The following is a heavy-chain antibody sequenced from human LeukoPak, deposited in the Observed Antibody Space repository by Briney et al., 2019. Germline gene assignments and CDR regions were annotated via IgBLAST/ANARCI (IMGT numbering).Heavy chain of an antibody. CDR1: GFTFSSYG. J-gene: IGHJ4*02. CDR2: IWYDGSNK. Sequence: GGSLRLSCAASGFTFSSYGMHWVRQAPGKGLEWVAVIWYDGSNKYYADSVKGRFTISRDNSKNTLNLQMNSLRAEDTAVYYCATLRGILWFGEFDYWGQGTLVTVSS. CDR3: ATLRGILWFGEFDY. V-gene: IGHV3-33*01. D-gene: IGHD3-10*01.